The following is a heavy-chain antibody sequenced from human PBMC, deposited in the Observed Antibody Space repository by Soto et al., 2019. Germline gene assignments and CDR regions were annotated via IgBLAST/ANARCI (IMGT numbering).Heavy chain of an antibody. Sequence: VGSLRLSCAASGFTFSSYSMNWVRQAPGKGLEWVSSISSSSSYIYYADSVKGRFTISRDNAKNSLYLQMNSLRAEDTAVYYCARAYYDYVWGSYRPHYFDYWGQGTLVTVSS. J-gene: IGHJ4*02. CDR3: ARAYYDYVWGSYRPHYFDY. V-gene: IGHV3-21*01. CDR1: GFTFSSYS. D-gene: IGHD3-16*02. CDR2: ISSSSSYI.